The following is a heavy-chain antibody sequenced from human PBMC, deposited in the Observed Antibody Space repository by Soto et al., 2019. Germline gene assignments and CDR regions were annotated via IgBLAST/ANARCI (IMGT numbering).Heavy chain of an antibody. CDR2: LWSYWSTGTNE. CDR3: ARVGGSYYFDH. V-gene: IGHV3-33*01. CDR1: GFTFSSYG. D-gene: IGHD3-16*01. Sequence: GGSLRLSCAASGFTFSSYGMHWVRQAPGKGLEWVAVLWSYWSTGTNEYYADSVKGRFTISRDNSKNMLYPQMNSLRGEDTAVYYCARVGGSYYFDHWGQGTLVTVSS. J-gene: IGHJ4*02.